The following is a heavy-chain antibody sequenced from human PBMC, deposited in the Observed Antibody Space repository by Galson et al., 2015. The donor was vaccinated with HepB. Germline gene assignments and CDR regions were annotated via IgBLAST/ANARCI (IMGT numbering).Heavy chain of an antibody. V-gene: IGHV3-30*04. D-gene: IGHD3-10*01. CDR3: AKGLSYYGSGAIAS. CDR2: ISYDGSEK. J-gene: IGHJ4*02. Sequence: SLRLSCAASGFTFSRYAMHWVRQAPGKGLEWVAVISYDGSEKYYADSVKGRFTISRDNSQNTLDLQMNSLRAEDTAVYYCAKGLSYYGSGAIASWGQGTLVTVSS. CDR1: GFTFSRYA.